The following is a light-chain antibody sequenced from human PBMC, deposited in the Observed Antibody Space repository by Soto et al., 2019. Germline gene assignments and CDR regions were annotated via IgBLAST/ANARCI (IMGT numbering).Light chain of an antibody. Sequence: DIQMTQSPSSLSASAGDKVTITCRARQSISSYLNWYQQKPGKAPNLLIYAASILQTGVPLRFSGSGSGTDFTLTISSLQPEDFATYYCQQSYVTPWTFGQGTKLEIK. J-gene: IGKJ1*01. CDR2: AAS. V-gene: IGKV1-39*01. CDR3: QQSYVTPWT. CDR1: QSISSY.